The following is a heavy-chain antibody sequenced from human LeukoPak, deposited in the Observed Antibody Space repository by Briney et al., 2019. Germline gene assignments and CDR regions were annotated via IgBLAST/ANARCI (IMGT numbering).Heavy chain of an antibody. Sequence: SSETLSLNCTVYGGSLCDSNYFWAWIRQPPGKGLEWLGSLFYTGFTYYNPSHKSRVTISIDTCKNQFSLKLSSVTAPDTAVYYCARQVGGSKQVDYWGQGTLVTVSS. V-gene: IGHV4-39*01. D-gene: IGHD1-26*01. J-gene: IGHJ4*02. CDR3: ARQVGGSKQVDY. CDR2: LFYTGFT. CDR1: GGSLCDSNYF.